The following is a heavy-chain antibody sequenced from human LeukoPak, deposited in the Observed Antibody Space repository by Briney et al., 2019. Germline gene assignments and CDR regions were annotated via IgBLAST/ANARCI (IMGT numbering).Heavy chain of an antibody. Sequence: GGSLRLSCAASGFTFSSYGMHWVRQAPGRGLEWVAFIRYDGSNKYYADSVKGRFTISRDNSKNTLYLQMNSLRSEDTAVYYCARDVSSTSSWWFDPWGQGTLVIVSS. D-gene: IGHD2-2*01. CDR3: ARDVSSTSSWWFDP. CDR1: GFTFSSYG. CDR2: IRYDGSNK. J-gene: IGHJ5*02. V-gene: IGHV3-30*02.